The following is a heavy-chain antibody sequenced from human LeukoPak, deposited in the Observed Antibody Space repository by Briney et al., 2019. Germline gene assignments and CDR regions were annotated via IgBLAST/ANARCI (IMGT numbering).Heavy chain of an antibody. CDR1: GFIFSNYA. CDR2: ISGRSDNT. D-gene: IGHD3-9*01. V-gene: IGHV3-23*01. CDR3: AKWGDYDVLTGYYVSDF. J-gene: IGHJ4*02. Sequence: PGASLRLSCAASGFIFSNYAMYWVPQAPGKGLEWVSAISGRSDNTYYADSVKGRFTLSRDSSKNTLYLQMNSLRADDTAVYYCAKWGDYDVLTGYYVSDFWGQGTLVTVSS.